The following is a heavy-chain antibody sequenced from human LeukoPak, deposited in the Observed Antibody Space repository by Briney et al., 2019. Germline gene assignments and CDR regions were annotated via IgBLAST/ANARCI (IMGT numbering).Heavy chain of an antibody. CDR1: GFTFSGSA. CDR3: TKPHYDSWSGYYEGGVFDI. CDR2: IRSKANSYAT. D-gene: IGHD3-3*01. V-gene: IGHV3-73*01. Sequence: GGSLRLSCAASGFTFSGSAIHWVRQASGKGLEWVGHIRSKANSYATTHAASVKGRFSISRDDSKNTAYLQMNSLKTEDTAVYYCTKPHYDSWSGYYEGGVFDIWGQGTMVTVSS. J-gene: IGHJ3*02.